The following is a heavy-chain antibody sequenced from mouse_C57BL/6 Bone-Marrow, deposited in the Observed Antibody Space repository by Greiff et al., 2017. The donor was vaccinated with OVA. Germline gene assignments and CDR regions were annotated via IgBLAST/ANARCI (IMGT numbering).Heavy chain of an antibody. CDR2: SRNKANDYTT. CDR1: GFTFSDFY. CDR3: ARGEYFDV. Sequence: EVQVVESGGGLVQSGRSLRLSCATSGFTFSDFYMEWVRQAPGKGLEWIAASRNKANDYTTEYSASVKGRFIVSRDTSQSILYLQMNALRAEDTAIYYCARGEYFDVWGTGTTVTVPS. J-gene: IGHJ1*03. V-gene: IGHV7-1*01.